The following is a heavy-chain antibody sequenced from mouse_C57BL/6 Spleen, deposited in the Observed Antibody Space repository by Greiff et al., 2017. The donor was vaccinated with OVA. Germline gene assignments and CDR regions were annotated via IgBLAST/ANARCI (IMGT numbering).Heavy chain of an antibody. Sequence: EVMLVESGGGLVKPGGSLKLSCAASGFTFSDYGMHWVRQAPEKGLEWVAYISSGSSTIYYADTVKGRFTISRDNAKNTLFLQMTSLRSEDTAMXYCATGRTYAMDYWGQGTSVTVSS. D-gene: IGHD4-1*01. CDR2: ISSGSSTI. V-gene: IGHV5-17*01. CDR3: ATGRTYAMDY. J-gene: IGHJ4*01. CDR1: GFTFSDYG.